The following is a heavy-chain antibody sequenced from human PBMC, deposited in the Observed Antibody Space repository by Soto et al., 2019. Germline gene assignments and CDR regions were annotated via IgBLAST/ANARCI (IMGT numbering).Heavy chain of an antibody. CDR3: VRDASSGYRGWWDP. D-gene: IGHD6-25*01. CDR2: ISPYNGDT. Sequence: QVQMVQSGNEVKKPGASVMVSCKTSGYTFTSYGVSGGRQAPGQGLEWIGLISPYNGDTLYARKFQGKVTVTADRATATIYMELRSLTSDDTTVYYCVRDASSGYRGWWDPWGQGTLVTVSS. CDR1: GYTFTSYG. V-gene: IGHV1-18*01. J-gene: IGHJ5*02.